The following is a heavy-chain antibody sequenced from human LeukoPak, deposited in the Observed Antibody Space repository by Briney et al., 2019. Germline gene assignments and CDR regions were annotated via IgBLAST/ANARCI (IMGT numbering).Heavy chain of an antibody. Sequence: PGGPLRLSCAASKFTFAAYDMHWVRQAPGKGLEWVAVISYDENDKYYADSVKGRFTISRDNAKNTLYLQMNSLRSEDTAVYYCAKGPDRSGLYSLDYWGQGTLVTV. CDR3: AKGPDRSGLYSLDY. D-gene: IGHD3-22*01. CDR2: ISYDENDK. CDR1: KFTFAAYD. J-gene: IGHJ4*02. V-gene: IGHV3-30*18.